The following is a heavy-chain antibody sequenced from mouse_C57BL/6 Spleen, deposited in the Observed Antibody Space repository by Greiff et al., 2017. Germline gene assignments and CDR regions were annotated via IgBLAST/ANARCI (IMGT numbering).Heavy chain of an antibody. CDR3: AKSGTYGRYCDY. CDR1: GYTFTSYW. V-gene: IGHV1-7*01. D-gene: IGHD1-1*01. J-gene: IGHJ2*01. CDR2: INPRSGYT. Sequence: QVQLKESGAELAKPGASVKLSCKASGYTFTSYWLHWVKQRPGQGLEWIGYINPRSGYTKYNQKFKDKATLTADKSASTSYMQLCSRTYKDSADYYCAKSGTYGRYCDYWGQGTTLTVSS.